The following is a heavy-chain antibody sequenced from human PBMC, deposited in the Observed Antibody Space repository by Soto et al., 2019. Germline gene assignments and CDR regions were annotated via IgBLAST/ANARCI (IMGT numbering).Heavy chain of an antibody. D-gene: IGHD3-22*01. Sequence: QLLKSGAEVRKPGASVKVSCKASGYTFIDYYMHWVRQAPGQGLEWMGWINPDTDDTHYAQKFQGRLIMTRDTSINTVYMELSRLTSDDTAVYYCARDYFDRSGLYGMDLWGQGTTVTVSS. V-gene: IGHV1-2*02. CDR2: INPDTDDT. CDR1: GYTFIDYY. J-gene: IGHJ6*02. CDR3: ARDYFDRSGLYGMDL.